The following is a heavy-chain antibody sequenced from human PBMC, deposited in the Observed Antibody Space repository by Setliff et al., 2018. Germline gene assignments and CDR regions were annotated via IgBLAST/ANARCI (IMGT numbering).Heavy chain of an antibody. Sequence: ASVKVSCKASGGTFSRYAINRVRQAPGQGLEWMGGIIPIFGTTNYAQKFQGRVTITADESTSTAYMELNSLRSEDTAVYYCARAPYYYDSSGYWGAFDYWGQGTLVTVSS. CDR1: GGTFSRYA. V-gene: IGHV1-69*13. CDR3: ARAPYYYDSSGYWGAFDY. CDR2: IIPIFGTT. J-gene: IGHJ4*02. D-gene: IGHD3-22*01.